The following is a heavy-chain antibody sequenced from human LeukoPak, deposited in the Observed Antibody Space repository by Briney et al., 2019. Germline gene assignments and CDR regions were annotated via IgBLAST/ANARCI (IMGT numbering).Heavy chain of an antibody. J-gene: IGHJ3*02. CDR3: ARDLSNVAVAPDDAFDI. CDR1: GFTFSSYW. CDR2: INTDGSST. V-gene: IGHV3-74*01. Sequence: GGSLRLSCAASGFTFSSYWMHWVRQAPGKGLVWVSRINTDGSSTSYADSVKGRFTISRDNAKNTLYLQMNSLRAEDTAVYYCARDLSNVAVAPDDAFDIWGQGTMVTVSS. D-gene: IGHD6-19*01.